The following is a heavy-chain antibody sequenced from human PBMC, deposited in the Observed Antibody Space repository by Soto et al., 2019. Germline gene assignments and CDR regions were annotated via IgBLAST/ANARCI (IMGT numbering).Heavy chain of an antibody. CDR3: ARGGEPSGYALRGWFVP. D-gene: IGHD5-12*01. CDR2: TYYRSKWYN. Sequence: SQTLSLTCAISGDSVSSNSAAWNWIRQSPSRGLEWLGRTYYRSKWYNDYTVSVKSRITINPDTSKNKFSLQLNSVTPEDTFVYYCARGGEPSGYALRGWFVPWGQGTLVTVSS. CDR1: GDSVSSNSAA. J-gene: IGHJ5*02. V-gene: IGHV6-1*01.